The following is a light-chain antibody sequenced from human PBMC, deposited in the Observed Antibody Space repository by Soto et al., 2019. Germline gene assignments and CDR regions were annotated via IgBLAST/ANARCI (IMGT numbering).Light chain of an antibody. J-gene: IGKJ2*01. CDR2: GAS. CDR1: QSVSSN. CDR3: QQYNNWPQT. Sequence: ERVMTQSPATLSVSPGERATLSCRASQSVSSNLAWYQQKPGQAPRLLIYGASTRATGIPARFSGSGSGTEFTLTISSLQSEDFEVYYCQQYNNWPQTFGQGTKLEIK. V-gene: IGKV3-15*01.